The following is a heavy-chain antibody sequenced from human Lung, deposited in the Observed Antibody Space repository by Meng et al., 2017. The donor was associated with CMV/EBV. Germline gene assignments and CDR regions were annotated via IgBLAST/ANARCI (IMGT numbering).Heavy chain of an antibody. Sequence: SETLSLTCTVSGGSVSSNSFYWNWIRQTPGKGLEWIGEIHHSGSTNYSPSPRSRVTISVDTSKNQFSLRLSSVTAADTAVYYCARGKGIEDFSTISSFDYWGQGTLVTVSS. CDR3: ARGKGIEDFSTISSFDY. CDR1: GGSVSSNSFY. D-gene: IGHD3-3*01. J-gene: IGHJ4*02. CDR2: IHHSGST. V-gene: IGHV4-39*07.